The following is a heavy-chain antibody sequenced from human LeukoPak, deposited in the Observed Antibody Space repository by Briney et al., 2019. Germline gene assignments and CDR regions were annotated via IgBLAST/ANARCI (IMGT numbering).Heavy chain of an antibody. CDR1: GYSFTSYW. D-gene: IGHD5-18*01. V-gene: IGHV5-51*01. CDR3: ARREPTASNWYFDL. J-gene: IGHJ2*01. CDR2: IYPGDSDT. Sequence: GGSLKISFKGSGYSFTSYWIGWVRQMPGKGLEGMGIIYPGDSDTRYSPSFQGQVTISADKSISTAYLHWSSLKASDSAMYFCARREPTASNWYFDLWGRGTLVTVSS.